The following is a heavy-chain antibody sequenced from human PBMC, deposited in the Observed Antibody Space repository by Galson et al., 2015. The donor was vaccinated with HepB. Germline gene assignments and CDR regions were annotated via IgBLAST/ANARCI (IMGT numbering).Heavy chain of an antibody. J-gene: IGHJ4*02. CDR2: IYPGDYDT. CDR1: GYSFTSYW. D-gene: IGHD5-12*01. CDR3: ARHRSGYSGYEPLDY. V-gene: IGHV5-51*01. Sequence: QSGAEVKKPGESLKISCKGSGYSFTSYWIAWVRQMPGKGLEWMGIIYPGDYDTRYSPSFEGQVTISADKSISTAYLQWSSLKASDTAMYYCARHRSGYSGYEPLDYWGQGTLVTVSS.